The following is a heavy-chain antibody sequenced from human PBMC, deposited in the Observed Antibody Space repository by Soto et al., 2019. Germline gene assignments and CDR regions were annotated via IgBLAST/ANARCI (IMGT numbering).Heavy chain of an antibody. CDR1: GFTFDDYG. D-gene: IGHD3-22*01. J-gene: IGHJ3*02. CDR3: ARDRITMIVVEGDAFDI. Sequence: GGSLRLSCAASGFTFDDYGMSWVRQAPGKGLEWVSGINWNGGSTGYADSVKGRFTISRDNAKNSLYLQMNSLRAEDTALYYCARDRITMIVVEGDAFDIWGQGTMVTVSS. V-gene: IGHV3-20*04. CDR2: INWNGGST.